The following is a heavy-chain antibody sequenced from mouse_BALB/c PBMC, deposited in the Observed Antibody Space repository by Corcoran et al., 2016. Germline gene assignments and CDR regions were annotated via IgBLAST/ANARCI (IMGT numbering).Heavy chain of an antibody. CDR1: GFSLSTSGMG. Sequence: QVTLKESGPGILQPSQTLSLTCSFSGFSLSTSGMGVSWIRQPSVKGLEWLAHIYWDDDKRYNPSLKSRLTISKDTSSNQVFLKITSVDTADTATYYCARRADGYDEGCAYWGQGTLVTVSA. V-gene: IGHV8-12*01. J-gene: IGHJ3*01. CDR2: IYWDDDK. D-gene: IGHD2-2*01. CDR3: ARRADGYDEGCAY.